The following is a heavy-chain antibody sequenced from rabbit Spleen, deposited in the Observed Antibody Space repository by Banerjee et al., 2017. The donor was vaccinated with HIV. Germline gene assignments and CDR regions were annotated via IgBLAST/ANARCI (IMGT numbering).Heavy chain of an antibody. Sequence: QSLEESGGDLVKPGTSLTLTCIASGVSFSGDSYMCWVRQAPGKGLEWIACIDTGSSGFTYFASWAKGRFTISKTSSTTVTLQMTSLTAADTATYFCARIPRYYIYGYAGYTYGIVFNLWGQGTLVTVS. V-gene: IGHV1S40*01. J-gene: IGHJ4*01. D-gene: IGHD6-1*01. CDR2: IDTGSSGFT. CDR1: GVSFSGDSY. CDR3: ARIPRYYIYGYAGYTYGIVFNL.